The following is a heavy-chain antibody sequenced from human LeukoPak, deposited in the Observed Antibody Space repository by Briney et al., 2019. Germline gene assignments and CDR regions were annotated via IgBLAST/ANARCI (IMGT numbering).Heavy chain of an antibody. CDR1: GYIFTSYN. V-gene: IGHV1-46*01. CDR3: ARAPGTTFDY. Sequence: GASVKVSCKASGYIFTSYNIYWVRQAPGQGLEWMGIINPSGGSTNYAQKFQGRVTMTRDTSTSTVYMELSSLRSEDTAVYYCARAPGTTFDYWGHGNMVTVSS. D-gene: IGHD4-17*01. CDR2: INPSGGST. J-gene: IGHJ4*01.